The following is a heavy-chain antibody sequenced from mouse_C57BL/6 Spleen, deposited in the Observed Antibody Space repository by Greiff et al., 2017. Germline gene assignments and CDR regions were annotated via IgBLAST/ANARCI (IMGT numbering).Heavy chain of an antibody. J-gene: IGHJ3*01. D-gene: IGHD2-12*01. V-gene: IGHV1-81*01. Sequence: QVHLQQSGAELARPGASVKLSCTASGYTFTSYGISWVKQRTGQGLEWIGEIYPRSGNTYYNEKFKGKATLTADKSSSTAYMELRSLTSEDSAVYFCATCSNDGAYWGQGTMVTVSA. CDR2: IYPRSGNT. CDR1: GYTFTSYG. CDR3: ATCSNDGAY.